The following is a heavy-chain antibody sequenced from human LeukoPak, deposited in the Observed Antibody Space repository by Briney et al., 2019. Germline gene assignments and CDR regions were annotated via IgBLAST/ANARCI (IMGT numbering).Heavy chain of an antibody. Sequence: GESLKISCKGSGYTFTNYWIGWVRQMPGKGLEFMGIIYPGDSDTRYSPSFQGQVTVSVDKSINTAYLQWSSLKASDSAMYYCARAGYSNRWDGVDYWGQGTLVTVSS. CDR3: ARAGYSNRWDGVDY. CDR1: GYTFTNYW. D-gene: IGHD2/OR15-2a*01. J-gene: IGHJ4*02. CDR2: IYPGDSDT. V-gene: IGHV5-51*01.